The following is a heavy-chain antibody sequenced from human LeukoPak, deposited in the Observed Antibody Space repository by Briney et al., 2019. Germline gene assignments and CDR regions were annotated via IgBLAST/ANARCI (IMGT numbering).Heavy chain of an antibody. CDR1: GFTFSDYW. J-gene: IGHJ3*02. Sequence: SGGSLRLSCAASGFTFSDYWMTWVRQAPGKGLEWVANIKQDGSDKYYPDAVKGRFTISKDNTKNSLYLQMNSLRAGDTAVYYCARDQGGGSHRHAFDIWGQGTMVTVSS. CDR2: IKQDGSDK. D-gene: IGHD3-16*01. CDR3: ARDQGGGSHRHAFDI. V-gene: IGHV3-7*03.